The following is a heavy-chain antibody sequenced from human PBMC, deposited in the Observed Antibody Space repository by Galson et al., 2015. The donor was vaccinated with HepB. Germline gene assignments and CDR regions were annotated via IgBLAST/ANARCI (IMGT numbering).Heavy chain of an antibody. J-gene: IGHJ6*03. CDR3: ARGGYCSGGSCYSGTDYYYYMDV. CDR2: IIPILGIA. D-gene: IGHD2-15*01. V-gene: IGHV1-69*10. CDR1: GGTFSSYA. Sequence: SVKVSCKASGGTFSSYAISWVRQAPGQGLEWMGGIIPILGIANYAQKFQGRVTITADKSTSTAYMELSSLRSEDTAVYYCARGGYCSGGSCYSGTDYYYYMDVWGKGTTVTVSS.